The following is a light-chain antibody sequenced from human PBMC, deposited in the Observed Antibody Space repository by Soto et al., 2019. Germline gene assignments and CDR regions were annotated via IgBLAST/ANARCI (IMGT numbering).Light chain of an antibody. CDR3: QQYYNWPRT. CDR1: QSISSN. J-gene: IGKJ1*01. Sequence: EIVMTQSPATLSVFPGERATLSCRASQSISSNLAWYQQNPGQAPRLLTYGASTRATGIPARFSGSGSGTEFTLTISSLQPEDFAVYYCQQYYNWPRTFGQGTKVDIK. V-gene: IGKV3-15*01. CDR2: GAS.